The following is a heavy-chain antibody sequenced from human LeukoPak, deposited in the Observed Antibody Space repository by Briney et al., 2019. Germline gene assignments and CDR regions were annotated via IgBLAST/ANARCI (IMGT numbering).Heavy chain of an antibody. V-gene: IGHV4-59*01. Sequence: SETLSLTCSVSDGSINSYYWSWIRQPPGKGLEWIGYIYHSGSTNYNPSLRSRVTISVDTSKNQFSLELSSVTAADTAVYYCARTGNYYDSSGYWGWIDFWGQGILVTVSS. CDR1: DGSINSYY. J-gene: IGHJ4*02. CDR3: ARTGNYYDSSGYWGWIDF. CDR2: IYHSGST. D-gene: IGHD3-22*01.